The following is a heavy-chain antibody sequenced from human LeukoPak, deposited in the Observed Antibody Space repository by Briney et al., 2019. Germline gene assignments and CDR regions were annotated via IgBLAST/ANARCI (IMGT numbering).Heavy chain of an antibody. V-gene: IGHV3-7*01. CDR3: ARDPRYSYDDSGTFDS. D-gene: IGHD3-22*01. Sequence: GGSLRLSCAASGFTFSSYAMSWVRQAPGKGLEWLANIKQDGSETYYLDSVKGRFTVSRDNAKNSLYLQMNTLRAEDTAIYYCARDPRYSYDDSGTFDSWGQGTLVIASS. CDR1: GFTFSSYA. CDR2: IKQDGSET. J-gene: IGHJ4*02.